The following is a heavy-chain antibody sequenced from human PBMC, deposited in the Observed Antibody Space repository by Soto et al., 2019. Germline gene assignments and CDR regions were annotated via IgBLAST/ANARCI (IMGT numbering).Heavy chain of an antibody. CDR3: AHSSGVATICDY. V-gene: IGHV2-5*02. Sequence: QITLKESGPTLVKPTQTLTLTCTFSGFSLSTSGVGVGWIRQPPGKALEWLALIYWDDDKRYSPSLKSRLTIXKXXSNNQVVRTITNMDPVDTATYYCAHSSGVATICDYWGEGTLVTVSS. J-gene: IGHJ4*02. D-gene: IGHD5-12*01. CDR2: IYWDDDK. CDR1: GFSLSTSGVG.